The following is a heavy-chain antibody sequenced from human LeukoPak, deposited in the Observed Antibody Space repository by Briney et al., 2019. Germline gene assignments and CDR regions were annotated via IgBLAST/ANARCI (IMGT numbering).Heavy chain of an antibody. CDR1: GFTFSDYY. CDR2: ISSSSTSI. Sequence: PGGSLRLSCAASGFTFSDYYMSWIRQAPGKGLEWVSYISSSSTSIYYADSVKGRFTISRDNAKNSLYLQTSSLRPDDTAVYYCARGHFGLDVWGQGTTVTVSS. J-gene: IGHJ6*02. CDR3: ARGHFGLDV. V-gene: IGHV3-11*01.